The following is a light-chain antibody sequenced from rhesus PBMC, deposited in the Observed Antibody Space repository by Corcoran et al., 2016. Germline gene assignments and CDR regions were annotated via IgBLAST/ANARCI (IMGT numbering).Light chain of an antibody. CDR2: KTS. CDR1: ENVNNY. V-gene: IGKV1-74*01. Sequence: DIQMTQSPSSLSASVGDRVTITCRASENVNNYLNWYQHKPGKAPKLLTYKTSTLKSGVPSRFSGRGSGTNYTFTIISLQPEDVATYYCQHGYGTPFSFGPGTKLDIK. J-gene: IGKJ3*01. CDR3: QHGYGTPFS.